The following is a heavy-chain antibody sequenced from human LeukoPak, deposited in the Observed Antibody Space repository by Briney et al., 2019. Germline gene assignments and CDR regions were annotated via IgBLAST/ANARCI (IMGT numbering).Heavy chain of an antibody. J-gene: IGHJ4*02. CDR2: IKQDGSEK. Sequence: GGSLRLSCAASGFTFSSYWMSWVRQAPGKGLEWVANIKQDGSEKYYVDSVKGRFTISRDNAKNSLYLQMNSLRAEDTAVYYCARCLGYSSSWYSAESQQFDYWGQGTLVTVSS. CDR1: GFTFSSYW. CDR3: ARCLGYSSSWYSAESQQFDY. V-gene: IGHV3-7*01. D-gene: IGHD6-13*01.